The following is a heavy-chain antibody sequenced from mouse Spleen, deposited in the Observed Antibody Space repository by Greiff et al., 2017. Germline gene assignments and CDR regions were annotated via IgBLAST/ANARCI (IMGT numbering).Heavy chain of an antibody. CDR2: INPYNDGT. Sequence: QLKESGPELVKPGASVKMSCKASGYTFTSYVMHWVKQKPGQGLEWIGYINPYNDGTKYNEKFKGKATLTSDKSSSTAYMELSSLTSEDSAVYYCARWTVVDAMDYWGQGTSVTVSS. CDR3: ARWTVVDAMDY. J-gene: IGHJ4*01. CDR1: GYTFTSYV. D-gene: IGHD1-1*01. V-gene: IGHV1-14*01.